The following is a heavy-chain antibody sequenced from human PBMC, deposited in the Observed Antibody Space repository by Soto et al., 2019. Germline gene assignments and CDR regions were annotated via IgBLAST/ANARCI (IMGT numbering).Heavy chain of an antibody. CDR3: AKEPHRKPTSSSWYNFDY. J-gene: IGHJ4*02. D-gene: IGHD6-13*01. V-gene: IGHV3-9*01. CDR1: GFTFDDYA. Sequence: EVQLVESGGGLVQPGRXLXXXCAXSGFTFDDYAMHWVRQAPGXGXXXXXXISWNSGNMGYADSVKGRFXIXXXXXXXXXXXXXXXXXXXXXALYYCAKEPHRKPTSSSWYNFDYWGQGTLVTVXS. CDR2: ISWNSGNM.